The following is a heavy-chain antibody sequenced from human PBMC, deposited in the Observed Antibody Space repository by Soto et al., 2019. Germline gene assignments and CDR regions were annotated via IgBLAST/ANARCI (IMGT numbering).Heavy chain of an antibody. D-gene: IGHD3-22*01. Sequence: QVQLVQSGAEVKKPGSSVKVSCKASGGTFSSYTISWVRQAPGQGLEWMGRIIPILGIANYAQKFQGRVTITEDKSTSTAYMELSSLRSEDTAVYYCAGKEGYDSSAYHDIWGQGTMVTVSS. V-gene: IGHV1-69*02. CDR1: GGTFSSYT. CDR2: IIPILGIA. J-gene: IGHJ3*02. CDR3: AGKEGYDSSAYHDI.